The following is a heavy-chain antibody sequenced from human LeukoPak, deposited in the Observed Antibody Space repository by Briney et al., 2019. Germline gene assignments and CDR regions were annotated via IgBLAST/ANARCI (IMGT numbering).Heavy chain of an antibody. Sequence: ASVKVSCKASGYTFTSYDINWVRQATGQGLEWMGGIIPIFGTANYAQKFQGRVTITADESTSTAYMELSSLRSEDTAVYYCARSGVVAATRNWFDPWGQGTLVTVSS. CDR1: GYTFTSYD. CDR3: ARSGVVAATRNWFDP. J-gene: IGHJ5*02. V-gene: IGHV1-69*13. CDR2: IIPIFGTA. D-gene: IGHD2-15*01.